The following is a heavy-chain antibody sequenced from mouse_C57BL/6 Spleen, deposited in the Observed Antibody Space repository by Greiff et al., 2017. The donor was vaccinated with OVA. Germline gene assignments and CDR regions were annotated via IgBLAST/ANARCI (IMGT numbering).Heavy chain of an antibody. Sequence: LVESGAELARPGASVKLSCKASGYTFTSYGISWVKQRTGQGLEWIGEIYPRSGNTYYNEKFKGKATLTADKSSSTAYMELRSLTSEDSAVYFCARWGGSSYVNYAMDYWGQGTSVTVSS. D-gene: IGHD1-1*01. CDR1: GYTFTSYG. CDR2: IYPRSGNT. V-gene: IGHV1-81*01. J-gene: IGHJ4*01. CDR3: ARWGGSSYVNYAMDY.